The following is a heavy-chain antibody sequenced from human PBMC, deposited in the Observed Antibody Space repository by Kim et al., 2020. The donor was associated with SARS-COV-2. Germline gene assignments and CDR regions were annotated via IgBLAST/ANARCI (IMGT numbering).Heavy chain of an antibody. Sequence: GGSLRLSCAASGFTFSNYAMSWVRQAPGKGLEWVSAISGGADSTYYAESVKGRFTISRDNSKNTLYLQMNSLRAEDTAVYYCAKDGFGSADYWGQGSLVTVSS. CDR2: ISGGADST. V-gene: IGHV3-23*01. CDR1: GFTFSNYA. CDR3: AKDGFGSADY. J-gene: IGHJ4*02. D-gene: IGHD3-10*01.